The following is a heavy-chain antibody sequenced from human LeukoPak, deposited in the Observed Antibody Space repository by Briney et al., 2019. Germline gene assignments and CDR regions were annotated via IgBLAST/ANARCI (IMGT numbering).Heavy chain of an antibody. J-gene: IGHJ4*02. V-gene: IGHV4-39*07. CDR3: ARDQYSGSYYYFDH. Sequence: SETLSLTCTVSGGSISSSSYYWGWIRQPPGKGLEWIGSIYYSGSTYYNPSLKSRVTISVDTSKNQFSLNLSSVTAADTAVYYCARDQYSGSYYYFDHWGQGTLVTVSS. D-gene: IGHD1-26*01. CDR1: GGSISSSSYY. CDR2: IYYSGST.